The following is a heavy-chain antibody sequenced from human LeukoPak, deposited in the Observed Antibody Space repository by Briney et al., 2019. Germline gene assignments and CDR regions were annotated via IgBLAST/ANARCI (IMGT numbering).Heavy chain of an antibody. V-gene: IGHV1-46*01. CDR3: ARDREYSSGWLDY. J-gene: IGHJ4*02. Sequence: GASVKVSCKVSGYTLTELSMHWVRQAPGQGLEWMGIINPSGGSTSYAQKFQGRVTMTRDTSTSTVYMELSSLRSEDTAVYYCARDREYSSGWLDYWGQGTLVTVSS. CDR1: GYTLTELS. D-gene: IGHD6-19*01. CDR2: INPSGGST.